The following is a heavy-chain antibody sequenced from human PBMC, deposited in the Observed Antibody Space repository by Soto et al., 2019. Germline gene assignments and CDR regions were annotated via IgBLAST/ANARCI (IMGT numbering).Heavy chain of an antibody. CDR2: INRRGSEA. V-gene: IGHV3-7*03. CDR3: VRGTPTPGLAY. J-gene: IGHJ4*02. CDR1: AFVLRYYP. Sequence: GGSLRLSCVASAFVLRYYPMNWVRQAPGKGLEWVANINRRGSEANYAASVRGRFTISRDNARNLLYLQMNSLRADETAVYFCVRGTPTPGLAYWGQGTLVTVSS. D-gene: IGHD1-7*01.